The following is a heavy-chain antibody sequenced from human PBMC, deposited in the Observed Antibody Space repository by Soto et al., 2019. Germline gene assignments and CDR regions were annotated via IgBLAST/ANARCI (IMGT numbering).Heavy chain of an antibody. Sequence: GESLKISCKGSGYSFTSYWISWVRQMPGKGLEWMGRIDPSDSYTNYSPSFQGHVTISADKSISTAYLQWSSLKASDTAMYYCARTGLDGADYYYGMDVWGQGTTVTVSS. CDR3: ARTGLDGADYYYGMDV. D-gene: IGHD3-16*01. CDR2: IDPSDSYT. V-gene: IGHV5-10-1*01. CDR1: GYSFTSYW. J-gene: IGHJ6*02.